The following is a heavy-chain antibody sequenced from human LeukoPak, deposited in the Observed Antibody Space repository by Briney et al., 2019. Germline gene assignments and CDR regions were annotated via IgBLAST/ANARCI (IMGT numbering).Heavy chain of an antibody. D-gene: IGHD5-12*01. CDR2: INSDGNST. CDR3: AKPHLSVVATPYFDY. CDR1: GFIFSSYW. Sequence: GGSLRLSCAASGFIFSSYWMHWVRQAPGKGLIWVSRINSDGNSTSYADSVKGRFTISRDNAKNTLYLQMNSLRTEDTALYYCAKPHLSVVATPYFDYWGQGTLVTVSS. J-gene: IGHJ4*02. V-gene: IGHV3-74*01.